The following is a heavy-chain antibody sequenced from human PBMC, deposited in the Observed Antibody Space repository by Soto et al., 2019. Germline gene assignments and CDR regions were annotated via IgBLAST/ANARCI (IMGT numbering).Heavy chain of an antibody. CDR1: GFNFSVSG. V-gene: IGHV3-73*01. Sequence: GGSLRLSCAASGFNFSVSGVHWVRQVSGKGLEWVGRIRSKSNNYATVYAASVKGRFTISRDDSKNTAYLQMNSLKTEDTAVYYCTRPPLTSSNWFPWFDPWGQGPLVTVSS. CDR3: TRPPLTSSNWFPWFDP. D-gene: IGHD6-13*01. CDR2: IRSKSNNYAT. J-gene: IGHJ5*02.